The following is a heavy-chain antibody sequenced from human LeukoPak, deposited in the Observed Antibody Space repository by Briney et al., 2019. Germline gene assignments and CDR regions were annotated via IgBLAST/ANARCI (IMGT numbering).Heavy chain of an antibody. Sequence: ASVKVSCKASGYTFTGYYMHWVRQAPGQGLEWMGWISAYNGNTNYAQKLQGRVTMTTDTSTSTAYMELRSLRSDDTAVYYCARISFPYYDILTGYYTQLDYWGQGTLVTVSS. J-gene: IGHJ4*02. CDR3: ARISFPYYDILTGYYTQLDY. V-gene: IGHV1-18*04. CDR1: GYTFTGYY. CDR2: ISAYNGNT. D-gene: IGHD3-9*01.